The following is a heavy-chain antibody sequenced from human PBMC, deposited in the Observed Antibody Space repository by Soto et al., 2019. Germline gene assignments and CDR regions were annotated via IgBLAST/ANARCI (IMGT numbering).Heavy chain of an antibody. J-gene: IGHJ3*02. CDR3: ARVRPVGVATSRVRAFDI. Sequence: GGSLRLSCAASGFTFSSYSMNWVRQAPGKGLEWVSSISSSSSYIYYADSVKGRFTISRDNAKNSLYLQMNSLRAEDTAVYYCARVRPVGVATSRVRAFDIWGQGTMVTVSS. D-gene: IGHD5-12*01. V-gene: IGHV3-21*01. CDR1: GFTFSSYS. CDR2: ISSSSSYI.